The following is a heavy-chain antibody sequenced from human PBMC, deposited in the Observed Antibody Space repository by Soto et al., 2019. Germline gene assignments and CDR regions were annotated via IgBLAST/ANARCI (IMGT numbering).Heavy chain of an antibody. Sequence: PGGSLRLSCAASGFTFSGSAMHWVRQASGKGLEWVGRIRSKANSYATAYAASVKGRFTISRDDSKNTAYPQMNSLKTEDTAVYYCTRGWNSYHTSWGQGTLVTVSS. D-gene: IGHD1-7*01. CDR3: TRGWNSYHTS. J-gene: IGHJ4*02. CDR1: GFTFSGSA. V-gene: IGHV3-73*01. CDR2: IRSKANSYAT.